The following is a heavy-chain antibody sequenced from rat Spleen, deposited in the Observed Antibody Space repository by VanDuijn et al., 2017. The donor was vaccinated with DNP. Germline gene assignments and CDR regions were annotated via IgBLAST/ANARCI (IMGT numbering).Heavy chain of an antibody. CDR2: ISSGGST. CDR1: GFTFSDYY. V-gene: IGHV2S12*01. J-gene: IGHJ4*01. Sequence: VLLVESDGGLVQPGRSLKLSCAVSGFTFSDYYMAWVRQPPGKGLEWIAAISSGGSTYYNSALKSRLSISRDTSKSQVFLKMNSLQTDDTGTYYCTRDLNNYYVMDAWGQGASVTVSS. CDR3: TRDLNNYYVMDA. D-gene: IGHD1-10*01.